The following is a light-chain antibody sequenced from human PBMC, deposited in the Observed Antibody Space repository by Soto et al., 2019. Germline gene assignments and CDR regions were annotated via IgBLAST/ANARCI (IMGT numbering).Light chain of an antibody. Sequence: TQSPVTLSLSPGERATLSCVASQSVSSTLAWYQQKPGQAPRLLIYGASSRATGIPVRFSGSGSGTEFTLTISSLQSEDFAVYYCQQYNNWPLTFGQGTRLEIK. V-gene: IGKV3-15*01. J-gene: IGKJ5*01. CDR2: GAS. CDR3: QQYNNWPLT. CDR1: QSVSST.